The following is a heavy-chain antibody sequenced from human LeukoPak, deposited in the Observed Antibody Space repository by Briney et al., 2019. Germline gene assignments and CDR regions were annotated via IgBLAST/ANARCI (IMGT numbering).Heavy chain of an antibody. CDR3: ARGKTYYDILTGYYHHPNYYYYMDV. CDR2: ISAYNGNT. V-gene: IGHV1-18*01. D-gene: IGHD3-9*01. CDR1: GYTFTSYG. Sequence: ASVKVSCKASGYTFTSYGISWVRQAPGQGLEWMGWISAYNGNTNYAQKLQGRVTITTDTSTSTAYMELRSLRSDDTAVYYCARGKTYYDILTGYYHHPNYYYYMDVWGKGTTVTISS. J-gene: IGHJ6*03.